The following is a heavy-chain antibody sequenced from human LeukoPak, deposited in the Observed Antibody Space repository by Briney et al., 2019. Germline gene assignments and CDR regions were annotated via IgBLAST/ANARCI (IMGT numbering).Heavy chain of an antibody. V-gene: IGHV4-39*01. CDR2: IYYSGST. D-gene: IGHD1-1*01. CDR1: GGSISSSSYY. CDR3: ARPVPSRLGWFDP. Sequence: PSETLSLACTVSGGSISSSSYYWGWIRQPPGKGLEWIGSIYYSGSTYYNPSLKSRVSISVHTSKNQFSLKLRSVTAADTAVYYCARPVPSRLGWFDPWGQGTLVTVSS. J-gene: IGHJ5*02.